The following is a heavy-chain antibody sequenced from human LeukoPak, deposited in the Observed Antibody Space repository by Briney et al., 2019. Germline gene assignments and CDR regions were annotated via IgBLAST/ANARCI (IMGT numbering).Heavy chain of an antibody. CDR2: IYSGGST. V-gene: IGHV3-66*01. J-gene: IGHJ6*02. CDR3: ARGVIAAGYYYYGMDV. D-gene: IGHD6-13*01. CDR1: GFTVSSNY. Sequence: GGSLSLSCEASGFTVSSNYMSWVRQAPGKGLEWVSVIYSGGSTYYADSVKARFTISRDNSKNTLYLQMNSLRAEDTAVYYCARGVIAAGYYYYGMDVWGQGTTVTVSS.